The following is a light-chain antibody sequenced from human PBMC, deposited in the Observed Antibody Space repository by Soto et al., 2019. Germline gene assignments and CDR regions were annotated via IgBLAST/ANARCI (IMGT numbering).Light chain of an antibody. CDR1: QTISND. V-gene: IGKV3-15*01. CDR2: GAS. J-gene: IGKJ4*01. Sequence: EVVMTQSPATVSVSPGEGVTLSCRASQTISNDLAWYQQKPGRAPRLLIYGASTRATGVPARFSGGGSGTEFTLTISSLQSEDFAFYYRQQNNKWPPVTFGGGTKVDIK. CDR3: QQNNKWPPVT.